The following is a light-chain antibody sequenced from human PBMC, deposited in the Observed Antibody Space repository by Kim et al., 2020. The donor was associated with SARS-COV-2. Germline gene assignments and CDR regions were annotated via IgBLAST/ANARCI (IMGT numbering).Light chain of an antibody. CDR2: GAS. J-gene: IGKJ4*01. Sequence: SPGERATPSCRASQSVSRHLAWYQLKPGQAPRLLIYGASTRATGIPDRFSGSGSGTEFTLIISSLQSEDFAVYYCQQYKDWPPLTFGGGTKVDIK. V-gene: IGKV3-15*01. CDR1: QSVSRH. CDR3: QQYKDWPPLT.